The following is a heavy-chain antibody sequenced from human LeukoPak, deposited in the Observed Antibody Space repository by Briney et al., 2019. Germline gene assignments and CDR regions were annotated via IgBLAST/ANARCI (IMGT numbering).Heavy chain of an antibody. CDR2: ISGGGSNT. V-gene: IGHV3-23*01. CDR3: AKYMPPAMQPFFDY. CDR1: GFTFSSYP. D-gene: IGHD2-2*01. Sequence: GGSLRLSCVASGFTFSSYPMSWVRQAPGKGLEWVSSISGGGSNTYYADSVKGRFTISRDDSKNTLYLQMNSLRAEDTAVYYCAKYMPPAMQPFFDYWGQGTLVTVSS. J-gene: IGHJ4*02.